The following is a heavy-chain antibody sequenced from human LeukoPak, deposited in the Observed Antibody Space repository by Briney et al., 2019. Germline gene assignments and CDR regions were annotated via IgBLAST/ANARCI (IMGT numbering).Heavy chain of an antibody. CDR1: GYTITSYG. V-gene: IGHV1-18*04. CDR2: ISAYNGNT. CDR3: VTSDYGDYFDY. D-gene: IGHD4-17*01. Sequence: ASVKVSCKASGYTITSYGISWVRQAPGQGLEWMGWISAYNGNTNYAQKLQGRVTTTTDTSTSTAYMELRSLRSDDTAVYCCVTSDYGDYFDYWGQGTLVTVSS. J-gene: IGHJ4*02.